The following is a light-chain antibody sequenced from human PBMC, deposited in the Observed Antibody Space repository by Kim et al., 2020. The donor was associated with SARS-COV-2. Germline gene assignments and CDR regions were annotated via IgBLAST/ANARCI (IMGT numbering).Light chain of an antibody. CDR1: QGIANY. V-gene: IGKV1-27*01. J-gene: IGKJ1*01. Sequence: ASVGDRVTITCRASQGIANYLAWYQQKPGKVPKLLIYAASTLQSGVPSRFSGSGSGTDFTLTISSLQPEDVATYYCQKCYSAPWTFGQGTKVEIK. CDR3: QKCYSAPWT. CDR2: AAS.